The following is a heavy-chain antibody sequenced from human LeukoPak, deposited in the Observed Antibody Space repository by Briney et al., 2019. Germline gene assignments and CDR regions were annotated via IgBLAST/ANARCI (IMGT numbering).Heavy chain of an antibody. V-gene: IGHV3-23*01. CDR1: GFTFSTYA. J-gene: IGHJ4*02. Sequence: PGRSLRLSCAASGFTFSTYAMTWVRQAPGKGLEWVSAIRGDGATKFYADSVKGRFTVSRDNSKNTVYRQMNSLRAEDTAVYYCAKDQYRYYFRGADYWGQGTLVTVSS. CDR3: AKDQYRYYFRGADY. CDR2: IRGDGATK. D-gene: IGHD2/OR15-2a*01.